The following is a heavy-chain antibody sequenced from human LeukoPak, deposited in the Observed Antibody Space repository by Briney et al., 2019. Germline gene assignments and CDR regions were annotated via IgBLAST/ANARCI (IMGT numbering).Heavy chain of an antibody. V-gene: IGHV4-34*01. D-gene: IGHD4-17*01. CDR2: INHSGST. Sequence: SETLSLTCAVYGGSFSGYYWSWIRQPPGKGLEWIGEINHSGSTNYNPSLKSRVTISVDTSKNQFSLKLGSVTAADTAVYYCARAPTHRSTTVTTFSWFDPWGQGTLVTVSS. CDR3: ARAPTHRSTTVTTFSWFDP. J-gene: IGHJ5*02. CDR1: GGSFSGYY.